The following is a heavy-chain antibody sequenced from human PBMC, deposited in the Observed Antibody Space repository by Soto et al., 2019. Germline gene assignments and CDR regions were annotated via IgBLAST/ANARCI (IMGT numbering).Heavy chain of an antibody. CDR2: IYYSGST. Sequence: QLQLQESGPGLVKPSETLSLTCTVSGGSISSSSYYWGWIRQPPGKGLEWIGSIYYSGSTYYNPSFKSRVTISVDTSKNQFSLKLSSVTAADTAVYYCARDGEDYDFWSGYYSAFDIWGQGTMVTVSS. D-gene: IGHD3-3*01. CDR3: ARDGEDYDFWSGYYSAFDI. CDR1: GGSISSSSYY. J-gene: IGHJ3*02. V-gene: IGHV4-39*02.